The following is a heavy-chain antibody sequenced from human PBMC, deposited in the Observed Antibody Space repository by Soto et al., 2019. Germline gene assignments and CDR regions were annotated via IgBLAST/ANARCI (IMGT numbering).Heavy chain of an antibody. CDR2: ISAYNGNT. D-gene: IGHD5-18*01. V-gene: IGHV1-18*01. Sequence: QVQLVQSGAEVKKPGASVKVSCKASVYTFTSYGISWVRQAPGQGLEWMGWISAYNGNTNYAQKLQGRVTMTTDTSTSTAYMELRSLRSDHTAVYYCARLGYSYGLCPNWFDPWGQGTLVTVSS. J-gene: IGHJ5*02. CDR3: ARLGYSYGLCPNWFDP. CDR1: VYTFTSYG.